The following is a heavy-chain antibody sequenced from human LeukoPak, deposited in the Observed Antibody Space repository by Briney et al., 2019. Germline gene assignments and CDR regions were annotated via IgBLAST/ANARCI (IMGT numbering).Heavy chain of an antibody. J-gene: IGHJ4*02. CDR1: GGSISSYY. D-gene: IGHD5-18*01. Sequence: SETLSLTCTVSGGSISSYYWSWIRQPPGKGLEWIGYIYHSVDTKYNASLKSRVTISVDTSKSQFSLKLSSVTAADTAVYYCARDVRAPTSPWIQLWFLPFDYWGQGTLVTVSS. CDR3: ARDVRAPTSPWIQLWFLPFDY. CDR2: IYHSVDT. V-gene: IGHV4-59*01.